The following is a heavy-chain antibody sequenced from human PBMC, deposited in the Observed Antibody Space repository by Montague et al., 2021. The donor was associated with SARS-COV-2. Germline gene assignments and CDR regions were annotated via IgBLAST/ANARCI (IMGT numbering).Heavy chain of an antibody. CDR2: ISYDGSNK. CDR3: AREGLTGNLAHFDY. D-gene: IGHD1-14*01. Sequence: SLRLSCAASGFTFSFYAMHWVRQAPGKGLEWVAVISYDGSNKYYXDSVRGRFTISRDNSKTTLYLQMNSLRAEDTAVYYCAREGLTGNLAHFDYWGRGTLVTVSA. CDR1: GFTFSFYA. J-gene: IGHJ4*02. V-gene: IGHV3-30-3*01.